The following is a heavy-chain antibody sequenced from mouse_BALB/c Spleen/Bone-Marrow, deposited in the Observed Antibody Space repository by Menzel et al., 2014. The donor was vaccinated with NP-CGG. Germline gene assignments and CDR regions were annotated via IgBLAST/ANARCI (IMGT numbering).Heavy chain of an antibody. CDR3: ARSIYDGYSEAMDY. CDR1: GYAFTNYL. CDR2: NNPGSGGT. J-gene: IGHJ4*01. Sequence: VQLHQSGAELVRPGTSVKVSCKASGYAFTNYLIEWVKQRPGQGLEWIGVNNPGSGGTNYNEKFKGKAILTADKSSSTVYMQLSSLTSDDSAVYFCARSIYDGYSEAMDYWGQGTSVTVS. V-gene: IGHV1-54*03. D-gene: IGHD2-3*01.